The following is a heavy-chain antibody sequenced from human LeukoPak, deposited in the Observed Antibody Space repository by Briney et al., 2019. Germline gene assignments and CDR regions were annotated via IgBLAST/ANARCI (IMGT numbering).Heavy chain of an antibody. CDR3: ARRPYYYDSSGPYYFDY. CDR1: GYSFTSYW. D-gene: IGHD3-22*01. CDR2: IYPGDSEI. J-gene: IGHJ4*02. V-gene: IGHV5-51*01. Sequence: GESLKISCKGSGYSFTSYWIGWVRQMPGKGLEWMGIIYPGDSEIRYSPSFQGQVTISADKSISTAYLQWSSLKASDTAMYYCARRPYYYDSSGPYYFDYWGQGTLVTVSS.